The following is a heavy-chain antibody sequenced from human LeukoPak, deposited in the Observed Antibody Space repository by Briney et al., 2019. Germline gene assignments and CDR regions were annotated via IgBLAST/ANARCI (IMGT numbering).Heavy chain of an antibody. V-gene: IGHV3-7*01. CDR2: IKQDRSEK. J-gene: IGHJ4*02. CDR3: ARDSAGNDY. Sequence: WGSLTLTCAASGFTISTYWMSWVRQPPGKGLEWVANIKQDRSEKYYVDSVKGRFTISRDNAKNSLYLQMNSLRAEDTAMYYCARDSAGNDYWGQGTLVTVSS. CDR1: GFTISTYW. D-gene: IGHD6-13*01.